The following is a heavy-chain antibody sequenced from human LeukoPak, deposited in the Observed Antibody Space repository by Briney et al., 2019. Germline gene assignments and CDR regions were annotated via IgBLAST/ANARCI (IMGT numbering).Heavy chain of an antibody. Sequence: ASVKVSCKASGYTFTSYAMHWVRQAPGQRLEWMGWINAGNGNTKYSQKFQGRVTITRDTSASTAYMELSSLRSEDTAVYYCARVSGYRGYYFDYWGQGTLVTVSS. CDR2: INAGNGNT. J-gene: IGHJ4*02. V-gene: IGHV1-3*01. CDR1: GYTFTSYA. CDR3: ARVSGYRGYYFDY. D-gene: IGHD5-18*01.